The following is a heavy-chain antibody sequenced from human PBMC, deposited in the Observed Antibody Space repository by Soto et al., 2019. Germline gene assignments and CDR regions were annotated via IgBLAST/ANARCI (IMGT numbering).Heavy chain of an antibody. CDR1: GGTFSSYA. Sequence: VQLLESGAEVKKPGSSVKVSCKASGGTFSSYAISWVRQAPGQGLEWMGGIIPIFGTANYAQKFQGRVTITADESTSTAYMELSSLRSEDTAVYYCARNRGLSYCSGGSCYSNWFDPWGQGTLVTVSS. CDR3: ARNRGLSYCSGGSCYSNWFDP. J-gene: IGHJ5*02. D-gene: IGHD2-15*01. CDR2: IIPIFGTA. V-gene: IGHV1-69*01.